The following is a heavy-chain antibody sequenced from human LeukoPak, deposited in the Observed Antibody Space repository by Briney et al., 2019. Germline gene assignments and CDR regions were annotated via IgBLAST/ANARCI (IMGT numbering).Heavy chain of an antibody. D-gene: IGHD1-1*01. CDR3: ARSWNYYYYYMDV. CDR2: INHSGST. J-gene: IGHJ6*03. CDR1: GGSISSYY. Sequence: SETLSLTCTVSGGSISSYYWSWIRQPPGKGLEWIGEINHSGSTNYNPSLKSRVTISVDTSKNQFSLKLSSVTAADTAVYYCARSWNYYYYYMDVWGKGTTVIISS. V-gene: IGHV4-34*01.